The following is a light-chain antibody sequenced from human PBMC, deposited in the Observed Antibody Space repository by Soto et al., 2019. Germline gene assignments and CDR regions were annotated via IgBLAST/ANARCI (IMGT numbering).Light chain of an antibody. J-gene: IGKJ1*01. CDR2: GAS. CDR3: QQYGSSPPWT. Sequence: EIVLTQSPGTLSLSLGESATLSCRASQSVSSNYLAWYQQKPGQAPRLLMYGASRRATGIPDRFSGSGSGTDFTLTISRLESEDFAVYYCQQYGSSPPWTFGQGTKGEIK. CDR1: QSVSSNY. V-gene: IGKV3-20*01.